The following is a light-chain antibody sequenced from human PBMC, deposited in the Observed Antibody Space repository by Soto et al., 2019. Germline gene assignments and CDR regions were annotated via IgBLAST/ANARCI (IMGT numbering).Light chain of an antibody. V-gene: IGKV1-8*01. CDR1: QGISSY. CDR2: AAS. CDR3: QQYYSYPPT. J-gene: IGKJ1*01. Sequence: AIRMTQSPSSLSASTGDRVTITCRASQGISSYLVWYQQKPGKAPKLLIYAASTLQSGVPSRFSGSGSGTDFTLTISCLQSEDFATYYCQQYYSYPPTFGQGTKV.